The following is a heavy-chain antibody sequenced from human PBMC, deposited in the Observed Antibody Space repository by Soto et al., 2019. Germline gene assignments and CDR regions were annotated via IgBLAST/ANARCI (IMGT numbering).Heavy chain of an antibody. J-gene: IGHJ6*02. CDR3: ARDYSPGYSYGWFYYYGMDV. CDR2: ISYDGSNK. V-gene: IGHV3-30-3*01. CDR1: GFTFSSYA. Sequence: QVQLVESGGGVVQPGRSLRLSCAASGFTFSSYAMHWVRQAPGKGLEWVAVISYDGSNKYYADSVKGRFTISRDNSKNTRYLQMNSLRAEDTAVYYGARDYSPGYSYGWFYYYGMDVWGQGTTVTVSS. D-gene: IGHD5-18*01.